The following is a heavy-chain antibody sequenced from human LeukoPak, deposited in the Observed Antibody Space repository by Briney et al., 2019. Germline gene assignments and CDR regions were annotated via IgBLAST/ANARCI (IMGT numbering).Heavy chain of an antibody. CDR2: INPNSGGT. CDR1: GYTLTELS. D-gene: IGHD2-21*02. J-gene: IGHJ5*02. CDR3: ATSGDYGNWFDP. Sequence: GASVKVSCKVSGYTLTELSMHWVRQAPGQGLEWMGWINPNSGGTNYAQKFQGRVTMTEDTSTDTAYMELSSLRSEDTAVYYCATSGDYGNWFDPWGQGTLVTVSS. V-gene: IGHV1-24*01.